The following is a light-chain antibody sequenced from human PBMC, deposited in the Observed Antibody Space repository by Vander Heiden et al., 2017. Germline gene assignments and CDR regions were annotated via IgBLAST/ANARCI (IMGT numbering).Light chain of an antibody. CDR2: DAS. V-gene: IGKV3-15*01. J-gene: IGKJ2*01. Sequence: EIVLTQSPATLSVSPGERAILSCRASRSVSSNLAWYQQKPGQAPRLLIYDASTRATTVNARFSGSGDGTEFTLSISSRQSEDSAVYYCQQWNGGPPRFTFGQGTKVEIK. CDR3: QQWNGGPPRFT. CDR1: RSVSSN.